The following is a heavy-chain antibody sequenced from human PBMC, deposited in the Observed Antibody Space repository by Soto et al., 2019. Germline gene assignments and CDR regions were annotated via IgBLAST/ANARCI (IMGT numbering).Heavy chain of an antibody. D-gene: IGHD3-10*01. J-gene: IGHJ6*02. V-gene: IGHV3-48*02. CDR2: ITSTSSTK. CDR3: ARRITMVRGPYYYYAMDV. Sequence: XGSLRLSCSASGFTFSSHTMNWVRQAPGKGLEWISYITSTSSTKNYADSVKGRFTISRDNANNSLYLQMNSLRDEDTAVYYCARRITMVRGPYYYYAMDVWGQGPTVTSP. CDR1: GFTFSSHT.